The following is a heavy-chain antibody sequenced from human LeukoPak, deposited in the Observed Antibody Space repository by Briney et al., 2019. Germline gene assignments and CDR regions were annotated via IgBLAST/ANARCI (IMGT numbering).Heavy chain of an antibody. CDR2: IYYSGST. J-gene: IGHJ4*02. D-gene: IGHD4-17*01. CDR1: GGSISSSSYY. V-gene: IGHV4-39*01. CDR3: ARHLLHFVDYGDYEVFDY. Sequence: PSETLSLTCTVSGGSISSSSYYWGWIRQPPGKGLEWIGSIYYSGSTYYNPSLKSRVTISVDTSKNQFSLKLSSVTAADTAVYYCARHLLHFVDYGDYEVFDYWGQGTLVTVSS.